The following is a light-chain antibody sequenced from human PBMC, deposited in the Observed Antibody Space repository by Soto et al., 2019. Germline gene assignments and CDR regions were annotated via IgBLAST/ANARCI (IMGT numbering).Light chain of an antibody. CDR3: QQYDSYSWT. V-gene: IGKV1-5*03. CDR2: QAS. Sequence: DIQMTQSPSTLSAFVGDRVTITCRASQSISSWLAWYQQKPGKAPKLLVYQASTLESGVPLRFSGSGSGTEFTLTINSPQSDDFATYYCQQYDSYSWTFGQGTKVEVK. CDR1: QSISSW. J-gene: IGKJ1*01.